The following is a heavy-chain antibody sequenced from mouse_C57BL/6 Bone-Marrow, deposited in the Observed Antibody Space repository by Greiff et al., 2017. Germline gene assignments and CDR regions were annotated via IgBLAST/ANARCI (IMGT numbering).Heavy chain of an antibody. CDR2: ISSGSSTI. CDR1: GFTFSDYG. V-gene: IGHV5-17*01. Sequence: VQLQQSGGGLVKPGGSLKLSCAASGFTFSDYGMHWVRQAPEKGLEWVAYISSGSSTIYYAETVKGRFTISRDNAKNTVFLQMTSLRSEDTAMYYCARSYYYAMDYWGQGTSVTVSS. CDR3: ARSYYYAMDY. J-gene: IGHJ4*01.